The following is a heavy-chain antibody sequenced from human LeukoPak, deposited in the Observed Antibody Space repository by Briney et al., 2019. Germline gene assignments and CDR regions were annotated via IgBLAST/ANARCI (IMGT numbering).Heavy chain of an antibody. D-gene: IGHD2-15*01. Sequence: GGSLRLSCAASGFTFSSYAMHWVRQAPGKELEWVAVILYDGSNKYYAESVKGRFSISRDNSKNTLYLQMNSLRPEDTAVYFCARGVVATISTSDWFDPWGQGTLVTVSS. J-gene: IGHJ5*02. CDR1: GFTFSSYA. CDR3: ARGVVATISTSDWFDP. V-gene: IGHV3-30*04. CDR2: ILYDGSNK.